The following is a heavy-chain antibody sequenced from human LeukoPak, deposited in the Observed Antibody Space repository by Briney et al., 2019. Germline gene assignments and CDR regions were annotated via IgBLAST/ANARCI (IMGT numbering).Heavy chain of an antibody. CDR3: ARPEKSWIQLWLAGHYYGMDV. CDR1: GGTFSSYA. CDR2: IIPIFGTA. J-gene: IGHJ6*02. D-gene: IGHD5-18*01. Sequence: SVTVSCTASGGTFSSYAISWVRQAPGQGLEWMGGIIPIFGTANYAQKFQGRVTITADESTSTAYMELSSLRSEDTAVYYCARPEKSWIQLWLAGHYYGMDVWGQGTTVTVSS. V-gene: IGHV1-69*13.